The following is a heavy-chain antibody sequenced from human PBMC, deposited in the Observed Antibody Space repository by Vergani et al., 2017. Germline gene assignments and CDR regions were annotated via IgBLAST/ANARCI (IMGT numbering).Heavy chain of an antibody. Sequence: QVQLVQSGAEVKKPGASVKVSCKASGYTFTGYYMHWVRQAPGQGLEWMGWINPNSGGTNYAQKFQGRVTITADESTSTAYMELSSLRSEDTAVYYCARGYSSSWYGDYWGQGTLVTVSS. CDR1: GYTFTGYY. J-gene: IGHJ4*02. CDR3: ARGYSSSWYGDY. D-gene: IGHD6-13*01. V-gene: IGHV1-2*02. CDR2: INPNSGGT.